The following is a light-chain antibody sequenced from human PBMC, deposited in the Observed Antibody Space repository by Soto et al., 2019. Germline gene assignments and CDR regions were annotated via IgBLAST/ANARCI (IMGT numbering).Light chain of an antibody. V-gene: IGKV3-20*01. CDR3: QQYGSSPTT. J-gene: IGKJ4*01. CDR1: QSVSSY. CDR2: GAS. Sequence: DIVLTKSPGTLSLSPGERATLYCRASQSVSSYLAWYHQKPGHAPRLLIYGASSRATGIPDRFSGSGSGTDFTITISRLEPEDFAVYYCQQYGSSPTTFGGGNKVEIK.